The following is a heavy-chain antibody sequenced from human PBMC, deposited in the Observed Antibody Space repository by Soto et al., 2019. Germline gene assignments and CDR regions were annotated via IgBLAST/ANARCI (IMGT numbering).Heavy chain of an antibody. V-gene: IGHV1-69*02. CDR1: GGTFRTYT. D-gene: IGHD6-19*01. J-gene: IGHJ5*02. CDR3: ARSMQQDIGVAVSKDIWFDP. CDR2: IIPILDVA. Sequence: QVQLVQSGAEVKRPGSSVKVSCQTSGGTFRTYTINWVRQAPGQGLEWMGRIIPILDVANYAQKFQGRVTITADKSTSTAHMELRSRRSEDTAVYYCARSMQQDIGVAVSKDIWFDPWGQGTLVTVSS.